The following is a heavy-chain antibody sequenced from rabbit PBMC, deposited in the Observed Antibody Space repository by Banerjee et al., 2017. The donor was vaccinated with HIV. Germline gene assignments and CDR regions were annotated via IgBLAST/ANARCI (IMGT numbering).Heavy chain of an antibody. D-gene: IGHD1-1*01. CDR1: GIDFSSYG. CDR3: ARSTSGYDIGDL. V-gene: IGHV1S40*01. Sequence: QSLEESGGDLVKPGASLTLTCTASGIDFSSYGISWVRQAPGKGLEWIACIYTSGGSTYYASWAKGRFTISKTSSTTVTLQMTSLTAADTATYFCARSTSGYDIGDLWGQGTLVTVS. CDR2: IYTSGGST. J-gene: IGHJ4*01.